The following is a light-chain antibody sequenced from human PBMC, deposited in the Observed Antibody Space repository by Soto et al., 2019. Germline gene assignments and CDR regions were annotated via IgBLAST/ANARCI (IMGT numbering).Light chain of an antibody. CDR3: QQNFSPFVT. CDR1: ETITDF. V-gene: IGKV1-39*01. J-gene: IGKJ4*01. Sequence: DIQMTQSPPSLSASVGDRVTITCRASETITDFLNWYQLKPGKAPKLLIYSASNLQPGVPSRFSGSGYGTDFNLTLSGLQHDDSATYYCQQNFSPFVTFGAGTKLEV. CDR2: SAS.